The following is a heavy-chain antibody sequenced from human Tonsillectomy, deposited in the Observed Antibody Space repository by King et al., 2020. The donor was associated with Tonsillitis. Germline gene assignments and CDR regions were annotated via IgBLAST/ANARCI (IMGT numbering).Heavy chain of an antibody. CDR3: AKILVLVY. J-gene: IGHJ4*02. V-gene: IGHV3-23*04. Sequence: VQLVESGGGLVQPGGSLRLSCAASGFTFSTYAMTWVRQAPGKGLEWVATISGSRDSTYYTDSVKGWFTISRDSSKTTLYLQMNSLRAEDTAVYYCAKILVLVYWGQGTLVTVPS. CDR2: ISGSRDST. CDR1: GFTFSTYA.